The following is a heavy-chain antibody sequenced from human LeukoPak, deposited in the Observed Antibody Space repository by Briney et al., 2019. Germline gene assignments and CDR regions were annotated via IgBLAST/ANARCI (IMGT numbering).Heavy chain of an antibody. CDR3: ARDKSGSSGWYSYFDY. J-gene: IGHJ4*02. CDR1: GGSLSFYY. V-gene: IGHV4-34*01. D-gene: IGHD6-19*01. CDR2: ISQNGDS. Sequence: SETLSLTCGVSGGSLSFYYWSWIRQSPGKGLEWIAEISQNGDSNYNMSLKSRVTISLDKSKNQVSLKLNSVTAADTAVYYCARDKSGSSGWYSYFDYWGQGTLVTVSS.